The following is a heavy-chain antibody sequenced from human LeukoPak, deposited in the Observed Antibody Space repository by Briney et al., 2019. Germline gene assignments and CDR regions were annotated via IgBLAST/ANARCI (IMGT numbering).Heavy chain of an antibody. CDR1: GFTFRSYG. J-gene: IGHJ4*02. Sequence: PGRSLRLSCAASGFTFRSYGMHWVRQAPGKGLEWVAVISYDGSNKYYADSVKGRFTISRDNSKNTLYLQMNSLRAEDTAVYYCAKVKWELPPDFDYWGQGTLVTVSS. CDR3: AKVKWELPPDFDY. CDR2: ISYDGSNK. D-gene: IGHD1-26*01. V-gene: IGHV3-30*18.